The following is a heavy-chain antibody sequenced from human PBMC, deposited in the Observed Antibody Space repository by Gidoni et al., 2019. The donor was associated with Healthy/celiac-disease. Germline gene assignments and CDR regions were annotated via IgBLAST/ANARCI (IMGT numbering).Heavy chain of an antibody. J-gene: IGHJ3*02. CDR2: ISSSSSYI. CDR1: GFTFSSYG. D-gene: IGHD2-21*01. CDR3: ARDLVVIGAFDI. Sequence: EVQLVESGGGLVMLGVSLRLSCAASGFTFSSYGMNWVRQAPGKGLEWVSSISSSSSYIYYADSVKGRFTISRDNAKNSLYLQMNSLRAEDTAVYYCARDLVVIGAFDIWGQGTMVTVSS. V-gene: IGHV3-21*01.